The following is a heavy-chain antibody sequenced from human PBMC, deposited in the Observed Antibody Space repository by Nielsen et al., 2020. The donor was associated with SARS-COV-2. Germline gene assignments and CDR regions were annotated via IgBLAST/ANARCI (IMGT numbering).Heavy chain of an antibody. CDR3: ARARGYSDYYGMDV. Sequence: GGSLRLSCAASGFTFSSYDMHWVRQATGKGLEWVSAIGTAGDTYYPGSVKGRFTISRENAKNSLYLQMNSLRAGDTAVYYCARARGYSDYYGMDVWGQGTTVTVSS. V-gene: IGHV3-13*01. J-gene: IGHJ6*02. D-gene: IGHD5-12*01. CDR2: IGTAGDT. CDR1: GFTFSSYD.